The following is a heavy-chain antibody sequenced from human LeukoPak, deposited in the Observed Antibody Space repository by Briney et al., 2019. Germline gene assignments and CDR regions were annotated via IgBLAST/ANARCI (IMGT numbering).Heavy chain of an antibody. J-gene: IGHJ5*02. Sequence: SETLSLTCTVSGVSISSYYWSWIRQPPGKGLEWIGYISHTGNTNYNPSLTGRLTISLDTSKNQVSLKLTSVTAADTAVYYCARSEAIYSSSVSRFDPWGQGTLVTVSS. D-gene: IGHD6-13*01. CDR1: GVSISSYY. V-gene: IGHV4-59*01. CDR2: ISHTGNT. CDR3: ARSEAIYSSSVSRFDP.